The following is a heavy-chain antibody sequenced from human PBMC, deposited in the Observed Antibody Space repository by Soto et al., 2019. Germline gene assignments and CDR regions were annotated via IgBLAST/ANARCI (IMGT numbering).Heavy chain of an antibody. CDR1: GFTFDDYA. Sequence: GGSLRLSCAASGFTFDDYAMHWIRQAPGKGLEWVSGISRNSASIGYADSVKGRFTISRDNAKNSLYLQMNSLRTEDTALYYCVKDRSAYNWNNGDYWGQGTPVTVSS. CDR2: ISRNSASI. CDR3: VKDRSAYNWNNGDY. V-gene: IGHV3-9*01. J-gene: IGHJ4*02. D-gene: IGHD1-20*01.